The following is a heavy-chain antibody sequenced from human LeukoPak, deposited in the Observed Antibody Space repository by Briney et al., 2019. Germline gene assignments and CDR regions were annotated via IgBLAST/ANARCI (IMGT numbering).Heavy chain of an antibody. V-gene: IGHV3-74*01. CDR2: IRSDGGDT. Sequence: PGGSLRLSCEASGFTLSNYWMHWVPQVPEKGLVLFSRIRSDGGDTTYADFVQVRFTISRDNVKNILYLQMNSLRAEDTAVYYCARLAARQILGYYGMDVWGQGTTVTVSS. J-gene: IGHJ6*02. D-gene: IGHD6-6*01. CDR3: ARLAARQILGYYGMDV. CDR1: GFTLSNYW.